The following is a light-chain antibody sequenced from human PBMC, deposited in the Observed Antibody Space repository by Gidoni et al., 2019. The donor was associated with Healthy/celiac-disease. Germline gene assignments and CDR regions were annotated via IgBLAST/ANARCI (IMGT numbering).Light chain of an antibody. CDR3: QQLNSYPRWT. J-gene: IGKJ1*01. Sequence: DIQLTQSPSFLSASVGDRVTITCRASQGISSYLAWYQQKPGKAPKLLIYAASTLQSGVPSRFSGSGSGTEFTLTISSLQPEDFATYYCQQLNSYPRWTFGQXTKVEIK. CDR1: QGISSY. V-gene: IGKV1-9*01. CDR2: AAS.